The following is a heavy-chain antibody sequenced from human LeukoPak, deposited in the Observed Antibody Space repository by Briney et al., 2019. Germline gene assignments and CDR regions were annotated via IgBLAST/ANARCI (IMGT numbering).Heavy chain of an antibody. J-gene: IGHJ4*02. V-gene: IGHV1-2*02. D-gene: IGHD3-22*01. CDR1: GYTFTGYY. Sequence: GASVKVTCKASGYTFTGYYMHWVRQAPGQGLEWMGWNNPNSGGTNYAQKFQGRVTMTRDTSISTAYMELSRLRSDDTAVYYCAREDDLQGNYDSSGYYSYWGQGTLVTVSS. CDR2: NNPNSGGT. CDR3: AREDDLQGNYDSSGYYSY.